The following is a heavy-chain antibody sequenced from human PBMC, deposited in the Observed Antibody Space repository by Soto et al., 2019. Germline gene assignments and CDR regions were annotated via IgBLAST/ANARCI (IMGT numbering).Heavy chain of an antibody. Sequence: GASVKVSCKASGYTFTSYYMHWVRQAPGQGLEWMGIINPSGGSTSYAQKFQGRVTMTRDTSTSTVYMELSSLRSEDTAVYYCARDPPYDYDILTGFPNYYYYGMDVWGQGTTVTVSS. D-gene: IGHD3-9*01. CDR2: INPSGGST. V-gene: IGHV1-46*01. CDR3: ARDPPYDYDILTGFPNYYYYGMDV. CDR1: GYTFTSYY. J-gene: IGHJ6*02.